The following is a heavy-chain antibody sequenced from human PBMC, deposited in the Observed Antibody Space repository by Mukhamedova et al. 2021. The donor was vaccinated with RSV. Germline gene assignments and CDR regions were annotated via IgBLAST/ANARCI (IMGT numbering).Heavy chain of an antibody. V-gene: IGHV3-23*01. Sequence: ALSGSSGINAEYMGFTISRDNSKNTLYLQMNSLRAEDTAVYYCAKYPLASVVAAAFLDYWGQGTLVTVSS. CDR3: AKYPLASVVAAAFLDY. D-gene: IGHD6-13*01. J-gene: IGHJ4*02. CDR2: LSGSSGI.